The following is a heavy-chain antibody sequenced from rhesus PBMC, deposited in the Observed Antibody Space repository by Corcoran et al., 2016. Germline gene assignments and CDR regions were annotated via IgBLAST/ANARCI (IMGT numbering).Heavy chain of an antibody. CDR3: VWSSSLSDR. CDR2: IYGGSGGT. J-gene: IGHJ1*01. V-gene: IGHV4-106*01. Sequence: QVQLQESGPGLVKPSETLSLTCAASGGSVRDNYYWTWFRQSPGKGLQWIGNIYGGSGGTNYNPSLNNRVTISIDTSKNQFSLKLRSVTAADTAVYYCVWSSSLSDRWAQGVLVTVSS. D-gene: IGHD6-13*01. CDR1: GGSVRDNYY.